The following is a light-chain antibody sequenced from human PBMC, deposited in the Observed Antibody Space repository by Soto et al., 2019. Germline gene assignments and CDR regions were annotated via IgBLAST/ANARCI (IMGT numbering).Light chain of an antibody. CDR2: GVT. J-gene: IGLJ1*01. CDR1: GSDIGAYNY. CDR3: ISYTSDDVRYV. Sequence: QSALTQPASVSGSPGQSITISCTGSGSDIGAYNYVSWYQQHPGKAPKLLIHGVTRRPSGVSSRFSASKSGNTASLTISGLQSEDEADYYCISYTSDDVRYVFGTGTKLTVL. V-gene: IGLV2-14*01.